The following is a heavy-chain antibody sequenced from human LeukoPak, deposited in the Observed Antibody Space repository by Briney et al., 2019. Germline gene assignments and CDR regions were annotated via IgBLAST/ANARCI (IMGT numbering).Heavy chain of an antibody. D-gene: IGHD3-22*01. CDR1: GGSISSYY. CDR2: IYTSGST. V-gene: IGHV4-4*07. J-gene: IGHJ4*02. Sequence: SETLSLTCTVSGGSISSYYWSWIRQPAGKGLEWIGRIYTSGSTNYNPSLKSRVTMSVDTSKNQFSLKLSSVTAADTAVYYCARDRYYYDSSGYYFFDYWGQGTLVTVSS. CDR3: ARDRYYYDSSGYYFFDY.